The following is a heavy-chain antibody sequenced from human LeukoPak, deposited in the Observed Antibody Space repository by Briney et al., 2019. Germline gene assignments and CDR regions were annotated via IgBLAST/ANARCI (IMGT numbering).Heavy chain of an antibody. CDR3: ARLIGGSGTNWFDP. CDR1: GYTFTSYD. V-gene: IGHV1-8*01. CDR2: MNPKSGKT. J-gene: IGHJ5*02. D-gene: IGHD3-10*01. Sequence: AGVKVSCKGSGYTFTSYDINGVRQATGQGVEWMGWMNPKSGKTGYVQKFQGRVTMNRNRSISTAYMEPSSLRSEHTAMYYCARLIGGSGTNWFDPWGQGTLVTVPS.